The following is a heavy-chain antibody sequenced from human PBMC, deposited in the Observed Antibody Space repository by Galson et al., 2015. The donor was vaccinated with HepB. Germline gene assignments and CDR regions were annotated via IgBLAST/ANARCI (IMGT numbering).Heavy chain of an antibody. CDR2: ISGSGGNT. CDR3: AKDGQWLRPYYFDY. Sequence: SLRLSCAASGFTFSSYAMSWVRQAPGKGLEWVSSISGSGGNTYYADSVKGRFTISRDNSKNTLYLQMSSLRAEDTAVYYCAKDGQWLRPYYFDYWGQGTLVTVSS. D-gene: IGHD5-12*01. V-gene: IGHV3-23*01. J-gene: IGHJ4*02. CDR1: GFTFSSYA.